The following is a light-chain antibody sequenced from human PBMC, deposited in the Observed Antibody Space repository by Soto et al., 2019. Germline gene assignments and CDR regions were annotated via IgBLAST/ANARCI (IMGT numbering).Light chain of an antibody. CDR3: SSYAGSNNFV. Sequence: QSALTQPPSASGSPGQSVTISCTGTSSDVGGYNYVSWYQQHPGKAPKLMIYEVSKWPSGVPDRFSGSKSGNTASLTVSELQAEDEADYYCSSYAGSNNFVFGTGTKLTVL. CDR1: SSDVGGYNY. J-gene: IGLJ1*01. V-gene: IGLV2-8*01. CDR2: EVS.